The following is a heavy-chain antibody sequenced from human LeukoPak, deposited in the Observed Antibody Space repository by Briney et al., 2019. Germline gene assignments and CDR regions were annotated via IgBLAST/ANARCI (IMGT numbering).Heavy chain of an antibody. J-gene: IGHJ4*02. CDR1: GFTVSSNC. CDR2: LCSGGST. Sequence: GGSLRLSCAASGFTVSSNCMTWVRQAPGMGLEWVSVLCSGGSTYYADSVKGRFTISTDNSKNTLYLQMNSLRAEDTAVYYCARKGGYGYALDYWAREPWSPSPQ. V-gene: IGHV3-53*01. D-gene: IGHD5-18*01. CDR3: ARKGGYGYALDY.